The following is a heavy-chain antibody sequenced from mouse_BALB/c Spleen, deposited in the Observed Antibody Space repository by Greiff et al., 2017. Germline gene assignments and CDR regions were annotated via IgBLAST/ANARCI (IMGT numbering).Heavy chain of an antibody. V-gene: IGHV1-18*01. J-gene: IGHJ4*01. D-gene: IGHD2-10*02. CDR2: INPNNGGT. CDR3: ARSGYGNYGGYAMDY. CDR1: GYTFTDYN. Sequence: SGPELVKPGASVKIPCKASGYTFTDYNMDWVKQSHGKSLEWIGDINPNNGGTIYNQKFKGKATLTVDKSSSTAYMELRSLTSEDTAVYYCARSGYGNYGGYAMDYWGQGTSVTVSS.